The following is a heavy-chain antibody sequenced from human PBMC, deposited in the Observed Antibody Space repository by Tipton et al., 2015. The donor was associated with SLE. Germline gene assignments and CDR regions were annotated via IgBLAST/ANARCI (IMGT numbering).Heavy chain of an antibody. CDR2: IYNGGST. J-gene: IGHJ2*01. Sequence: TLSLTCTVSGGSISRYYWSWIRQPPGKGLEWIGYIYNGGSTYYNPSLKSRVTISLDTTKSQFSLRLSSVTAADTAVYYCARADGLVGGQVPYWYFDLWGRGTLVTVSS. CDR1: GGSISRYY. D-gene: IGHD1-26*01. V-gene: IGHV4-59*01. CDR3: ARADGLVGGQVPYWYFDL.